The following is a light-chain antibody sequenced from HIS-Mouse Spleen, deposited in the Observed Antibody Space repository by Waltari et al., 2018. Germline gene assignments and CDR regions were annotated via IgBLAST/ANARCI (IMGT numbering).Light chain of an antibody. V-gene: IGKV3-20*01. J-gene: IGKJ4*01. CDR2: GAS. CDR3: QQYGSSSALT. CDR1: QSVSSSY. Sequence: EIVLTQSPGTLSLSPGERATLSCRASQSVSSSYLAWYQQKPGQALRLLIYGASSRATGIPDFTLTINRLEPEDFAVYYCQQYGSSSALTFGGGTKVEIK.